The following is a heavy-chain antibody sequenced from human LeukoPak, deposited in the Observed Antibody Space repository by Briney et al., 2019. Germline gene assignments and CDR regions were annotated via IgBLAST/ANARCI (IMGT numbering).Heavy chain of an antibody. CDR3: ARDDTVTTRVGFIA. D-gene: IGHD4-17*01. J-gene: IGHJ5*02. V-gene: IGHV3-21*01. CDR1: GFTFSSHS. CDR2: ISSSSSYI. Sequence: GGSLRLSCAASGFTFSSHSMNWVRQAPGKGLEWVSSISSSSSYIYYADSVKGRFTISRDNAKNSLYLQMNSLRAEDTAVYYCARDDTVTTRVGFIAWGQGTLVTVSS.